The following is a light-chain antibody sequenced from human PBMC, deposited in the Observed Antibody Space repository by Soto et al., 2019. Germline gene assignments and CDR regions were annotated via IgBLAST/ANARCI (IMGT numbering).Light chain of an antibody. Sequence: EIVFTQSRSTVSFCGLEIATLSCRASQSVSSYLAWYQQKPGQAPRLLIYDASKRATGIPARFSGSGFGTDYTLTISSLEPEDFAVYYCQQSSKWRTFGQGTKVDI. CDR1: QSVSSY. CDR2: DAS. V-gene: IGKV3-11*01. CDR3: QQSSKWRT. J-gene: IGKJ1*01.